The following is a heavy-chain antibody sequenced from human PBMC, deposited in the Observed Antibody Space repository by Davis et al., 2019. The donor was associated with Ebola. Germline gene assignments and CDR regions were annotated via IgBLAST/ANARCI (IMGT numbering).Heavy chain of an antibody. D-gene: IGHD5-24*01. CDR2: ISAYNGNT. J-gene: IGHJ6*02. CDR3: ARAREMATIGDYGMDV. V-gene: IGHV1-18*01. CDR1: GYTFTSYG. Sequence: AASVKVSCKASGYTFTSYGISWVRQAPGQGLEWMGWISAYNGNTNYAQKLQGRVTMTTDTSTSTAYMELRSLRSEDTAVYYCARAREMATIGDYGMDVWGQGTTVTVSS.